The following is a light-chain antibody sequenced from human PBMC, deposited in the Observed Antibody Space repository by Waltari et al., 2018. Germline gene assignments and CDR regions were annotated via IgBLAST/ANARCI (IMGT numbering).Light chain of an antibody. CDR2: GKN. J-gene: IGLJ2*01. CDR1: SLRTYY. V-gene: IGLV3-19*01. CDR3: HSRDSSGDVL. Sequence: SSELTQDPAVSVALGQTVRITCQGDSLRTYYVSWFHQRPGEDPALVIYGKNNRPSGIPARFSASSSGSTASLTIIGAQAEDEADYYCHSRDSSGDVLIGGGTKLTV.